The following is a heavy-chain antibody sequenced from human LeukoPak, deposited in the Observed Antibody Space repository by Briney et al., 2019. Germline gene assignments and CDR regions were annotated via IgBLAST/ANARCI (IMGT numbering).Heavy chain of an antibody. V-gene: IGHV4-59*01. J-gene: IGHJ4*02. D-gene: IGHD6-6*01. CDR1: GGSISSYY. CDR2: IYYSGST. Sequence: SETLSLTCTVSGGSISSYYWSWIRQPPGKGLEWIGYIYYSGSTNYNPSLKSRVTISVDTSKNQFSLKLSSVTAADTAVYYCARERALEGGDSSSSYVSDYWGQGTLVTVSS. CDR3: ARERALEGGDSSSSYVSDY.